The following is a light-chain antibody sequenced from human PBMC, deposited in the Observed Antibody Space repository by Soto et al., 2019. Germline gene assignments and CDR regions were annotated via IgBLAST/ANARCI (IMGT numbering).Light chain of an antibody. Sequence: YELTQPPSVSVAPGKTARITCGGNNIGSKSVHWYQQKPGQAPVLVIYYDSDRPSGIPERFSGSNSGNTTTLTISRVEAGDEADYYCQVWDNNSDHPGVFGGGTKLTVL. V-gene: IGLV3-21*04. J-gene: IGLJ3*02. CDR1: NIGSKS. CDR2: YDS. CDR3: QVWDNNSDHPGV.